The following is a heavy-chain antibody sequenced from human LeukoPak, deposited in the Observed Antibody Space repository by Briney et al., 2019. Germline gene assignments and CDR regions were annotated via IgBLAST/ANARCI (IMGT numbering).Heavy chain of an antibody. CDR2: IYYSGST. CDR3: ARVPYMDV. CDR1: GGSISSYY. J-gene: IGHJ6*03. Sequence: SETPSLTCPVSGGSISSYYWRWIRQPPGEGLEWIGYIYYSGSTNYNPSLKSRVTISVDTSKNQFSLKLSSVTAADTAVYYCARVPYMDVWGKGTTVTVSS. V-gene: IGHV4-59*01.